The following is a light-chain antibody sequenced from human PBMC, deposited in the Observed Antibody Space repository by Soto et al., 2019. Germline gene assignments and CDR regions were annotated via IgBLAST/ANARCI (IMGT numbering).Light chain of an antibody. CDR3: SSYTTIITPVV. Sequence: QSALTQPASVSGSPGQSITISCTGTSGDIGGYNYVSWYQQHPGKAPKLLISEVTNRPSGVSNRFSGSKSGNTASLTISGLQAEDEADYYCSSYTTIITPVVFGGRTKHTLL. J-gene: IGLJ2*01. CDR1: SGDIGGYNY. V-gene: IGLV2-14*01. CDR2: EVT.